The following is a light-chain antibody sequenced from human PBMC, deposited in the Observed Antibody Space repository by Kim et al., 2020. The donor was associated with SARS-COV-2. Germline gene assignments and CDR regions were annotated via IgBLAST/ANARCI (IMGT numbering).Light chain of an antibody. CDR1: SSDVGVYKY. J-gene: IGLJ3*02. CDR3: SSYTDRSSWV. V-gene: IGLV2-14*01. Sequence: LTQPASVSGSPGQSITISCTETSSDVGVYKYVSWYQQHPGKAPKLMIYDVSKRPSGVSNRFSGSKSGNTASLTISGLQAEDEAIYYCSSYTDRSSWV. CDR2: DVS.